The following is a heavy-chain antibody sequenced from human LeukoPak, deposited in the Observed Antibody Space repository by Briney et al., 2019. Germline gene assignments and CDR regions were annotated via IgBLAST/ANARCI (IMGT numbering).Heavy chain of an antibody. CDR1: GGSISSSNW. CDR3: ARGGGSGSEDFDY. J-gene: IGHJ4*02. V-gene: IGHV4-4*02. Sequence: PSETLSLTCAVSGGSISSSNWWSWVRQPPGKGLEWIGEINHSGSTNYNPSLKSRVTISVDTSKNQFSLKLSSVTAADTAVYYCARGGGSGSEDFDYWGQGTLVTVSS. CDR2: INHSGST. D-gene: IGHD3-10*01.